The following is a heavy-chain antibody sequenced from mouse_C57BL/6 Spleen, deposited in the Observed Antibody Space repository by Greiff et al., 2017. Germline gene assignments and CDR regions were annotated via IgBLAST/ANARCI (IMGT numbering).Heavy chain of an antibody. CDR3: ARIYYGNKGYFDY. V-gene: IGHV5-17*01. J-gene: IGHJ2*01. D-gene: IGHD2-1*01. CDR2: ISSGSSTI. CDR1: GFTFSDYG. Sequence: EVQVVESGGGLVKPGGSLKLSCAASGFTFSDYGMHWVRQAPEKGLEWVAYISSGSSTIYYADTVKGRFTISRDNAKNTLFLQMTSLRSEDTAMYYCARIYYGNKGYFDYWSQGTTLTVSS.